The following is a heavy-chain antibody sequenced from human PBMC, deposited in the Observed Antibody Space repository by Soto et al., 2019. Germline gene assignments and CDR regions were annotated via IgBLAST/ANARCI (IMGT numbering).Heavy chain of an antibody. CDR2: INHSGST. CDR1: GGSFSGYY. CDR3: ATAGRTLWFDP. Sequence: SETLSLTCAVYGGSFSGYYWSWIRQPPGKGLEWIGEINHSGSTNYNPSLKSRVTISVDTSKNQFSLKLSSVTAADTAVYYCATAGRTLWFDPWGQGTLVTVSS. J-gene: IGHJ5*02. V-gene: IGHV4-34*01. D-gene: IGHD2-15*01.